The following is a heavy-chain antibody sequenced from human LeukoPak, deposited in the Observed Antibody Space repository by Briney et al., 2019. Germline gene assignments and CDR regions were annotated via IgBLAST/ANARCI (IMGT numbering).Heavy chain of an antibody. CDR3: ARDLKGPINGVSAFFDY. D-gene: IGHD2-8*01. J-gene: IGHJ4*02. Sequence: ASVKVSCKVSGYTFTSYYMHWVRQAPGQGLEWMGIINPSGGSTSYAQKFQGRVTMTRDTSTSTVYMELSSLRSEDTAVYYCARDLKGPINGVSAFFDYWGQGTLITVSS. CDR1: GYTFTSYY. CDR2: INPSGGST. V-gene: IGHV1-46*03.